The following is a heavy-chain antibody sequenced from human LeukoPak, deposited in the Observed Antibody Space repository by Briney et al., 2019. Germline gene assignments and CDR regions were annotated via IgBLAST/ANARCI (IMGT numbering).Heavy chain of an antibody. CDR1: GYTFTSYA. Sequence: GASVKVSCKASGYTFTSYAMNWVRQAPGQGLEWMGWINTNTGNPTYAQGFTGRFVFSLDTSVSTAYLQISSLKAEDTAVYYCAREWGLPYYYDSSVAYYFDYWGQGTLVTVSS. CDR3: AREWGLPYYYDSSVAYYFDY. V-gene: IGHV7-4-1*02. J-gene: IGHJ4*02. D-gene: IGHD3-22*01. CDR2: INTNTGNP.